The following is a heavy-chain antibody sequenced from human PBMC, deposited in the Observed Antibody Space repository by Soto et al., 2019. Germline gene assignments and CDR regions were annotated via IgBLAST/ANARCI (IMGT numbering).Heavy chain of an antibody. CDR2: ISYDGSNK. CDR3: VKDGSSGWPYYYGMDV. V-gene: IGHV3-30*18. Sequence: GGSRRLSCAASGFTFSSYVMHWVRQAPGKGLEWVAVISYDGSNKYYADSVNGRFTISRDNSKNTLYLQMSSLRAEDTAVYYCVKDGSSGWPYYYGMDVWGQGTTVTVSS. CDR1: GFTFSSYV. J-gene: IGHJ6*02. D-gene: IGHD6-19*01.